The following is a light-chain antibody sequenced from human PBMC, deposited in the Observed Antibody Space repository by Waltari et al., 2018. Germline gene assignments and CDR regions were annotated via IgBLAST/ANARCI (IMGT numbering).Light chain of an antibody. CDR2: GAS. J-gene: IGKJ1*01. CDR1: QSVTSSY. Sequence: EIVLTQSPGTLSLSPGERATLSCRASQSVTSSYLAWYQQKPGQAPRLLIYGASSRATGIPEMFSGSGSGTDFTLTISRLEPEDFVEYYCQQYSSSPPTFGQGTKVEIK. V-gene: IGKV3-20*01. CDR3: QQYSSSPPT.